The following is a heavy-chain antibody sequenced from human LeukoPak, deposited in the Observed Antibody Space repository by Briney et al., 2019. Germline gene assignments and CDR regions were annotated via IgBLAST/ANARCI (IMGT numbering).Heavy chain of an antibody. CDR2: ISGSGGST. D-gene: IGHD6-13*01. Sequence: PGGSLRLSCAASGFTFSSYAMTWVRQAPGKGLEWVSTISGSGGSTYYADSVKGRFTIFRDNSKNTLYLQMNSLRAEDTAVYYCAKEYPISSSWYRPPFDYRGQGTLVTVSS. V-gene: IGHV3-23*01. CDR1: GFTFSSYA. CDR3: AKEYPISSSWYRPPFDY. J-gene: IGHJ4*02.